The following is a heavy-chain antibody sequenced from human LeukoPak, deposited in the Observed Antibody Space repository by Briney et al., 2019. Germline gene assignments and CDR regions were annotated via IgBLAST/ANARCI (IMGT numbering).Heavy chain of an antibody. J-gene: IGHJ4*02. CDR3: ARVVGGSPDY. Sequence: SQTLSLTYAISGDSVSSNSAAWNWIRQSPPRGLEWLGRTYYRSKWYTDYAVSVKSRITINPDISKNQFSLQLNSVTPDDTAVYYCARVVGGSPDYWGQGTLVTVSS. V-gene: IGHV6-1*01. CDR2: TYYRSKWYT. D-gene: IGHD2-15*01. CDR1: GDSVSSNSAA.